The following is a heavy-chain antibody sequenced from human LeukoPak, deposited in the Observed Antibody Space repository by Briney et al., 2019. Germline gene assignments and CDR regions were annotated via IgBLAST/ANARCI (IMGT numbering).Heavy chain of an antibody. D-gene: IGHD3-10*01. V-gene: IGHV4-59*01. CDR3: ARSGGSVAMVRGVIDGWFDP. CDR2: IYYSGST. Sequence: SETLSLTCTVSGGSTSIYYWSWIRQPPGKGLEWIGYIYYSGSTNYNPSLKSRVTISVDTSKNQFSLKLSSVTAADTAVYYCARSGGSVAMVRGVIDGWFDPWGQGTLVTVSS. CDR1: GGSTSIYY. J-gene: IGHJ5*02.